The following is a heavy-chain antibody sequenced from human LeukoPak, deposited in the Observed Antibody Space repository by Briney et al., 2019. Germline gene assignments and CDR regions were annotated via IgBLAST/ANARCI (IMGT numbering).Heavy chain of an antibody. J-gene: IGHJ4*02. D-gene: IGHD1-1*01. Sequence: GGSLRLSCAASGFTFSDFWMSWVRQAPGKGLEWVAVISYDGSYKNYADSVKGRLTISRDNSKTTLYLQMSSLRPEDTAVYYCARGSLVQLGDYWGQGTLVTVSS. CDR1: GFTFSDFW. V-gene: IGHV3-30*03. CDR3: ARGSLVQLGDY. CDR2: ISYDGSYK.